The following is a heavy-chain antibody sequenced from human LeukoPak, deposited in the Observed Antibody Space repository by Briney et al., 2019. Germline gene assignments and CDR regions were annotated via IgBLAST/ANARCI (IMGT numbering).Heavy chain of an antibody. Sequence: GESLKISCKGSGNSFTDYWIGWVRQMPGKGLEWMGLIYPGDSVTRYSPSFQGQVTISADKSITTAYLQWSSLKASDTAMYYCARSIPSAVGTTYSDFWGQGTLVTVSS. CDR2: IYPGDSVT. D-gene: IGHD1-26*01. J-gene: IGHJ4*02. CDR1: GNSFTDYW. V-gene: IGHV5-51*01. CDR3: ARSIPSAVGTTYSDF.